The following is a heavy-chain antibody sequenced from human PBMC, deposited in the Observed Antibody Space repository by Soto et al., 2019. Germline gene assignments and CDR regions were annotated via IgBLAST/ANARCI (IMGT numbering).Heavy chain of an antibody. CDR3: VRQGIGNLHGLVDV. D-gene: IGHD1-1*01. CDR2: VYSTGGT. Sequence: QVQLQQSGPGLVKPSETLSLTCSVSSGPTSSHNWGWIRQTPGRGLEWIGYVYSTGGTSYNPSLNSRVTISADTSTNHISLTLTSVTAADTDVYYCVRQGIGNLHGLVDVWGQGTTVRVSS. CDR1: SGPTSSHN. V-gene: IGHV4-59*08. J-gene: IGHJ6*02.